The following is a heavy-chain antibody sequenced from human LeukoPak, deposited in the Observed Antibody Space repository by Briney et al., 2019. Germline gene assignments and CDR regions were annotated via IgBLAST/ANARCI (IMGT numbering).Heavy chain of an antibody. V-gene: IGHV4-4*07. CDR1: GGSISSYY. CDR2: IYTSGST. D-gene: IGHD3-22*01. J-gene: IGHJ3*02. CDR3: ARTQREYYYDSSGAIDAFDI. Sequence: PSETLSLTCTVSGGSISSYYWSWIRQPAGKGLEWIGRIYTSGSTNYNPSLKSRVTMSVDTSKNQFSLKLSSVTAADTAVYYCARTQREYYYDSSGAIDAFDIWGQGTMVTVSS.